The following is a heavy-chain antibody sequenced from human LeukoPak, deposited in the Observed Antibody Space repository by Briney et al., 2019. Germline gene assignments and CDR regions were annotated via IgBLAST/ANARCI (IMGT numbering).Heavy chain of an antibody. CDR3: ARDPLNGALDI. V-gene: IGHV3-7*01. CDR2: MNPDGSAI. CDR1: GFSFSGSW. Sequence: GGSLRLSCTASGFSFSGSWMSWVRQLPGMGLEWLADMNPDGSAIVYVDSVKGRFTVSRNNAKNSLYLQMDGLRAEDTAVYYCARDPLNGALDIWGQGTLVTVSS. J-gene: IGHJ3*02.